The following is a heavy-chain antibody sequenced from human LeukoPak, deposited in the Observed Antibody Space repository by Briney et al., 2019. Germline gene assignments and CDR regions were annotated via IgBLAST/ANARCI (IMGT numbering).Heavy chain of an antibody. V-gene: IGHV1-2*02. CDR2: INPNSGGT. D-gene: IGHD3-10*01. Sequence: VASVKVSCKASGYTFTGYYMHWVRQAPGQGLEWMGWINPNSGGTNYAQKFQGRVTMTRDTSISTAYMELSRLRSDDTAVYYCARGSSTAGNWFDPWGHGTLVTVSS. CDR1: GYTFTGYY. CDR3: ARGSSTAGNWFDP. J-gene: IGHJ5*02.